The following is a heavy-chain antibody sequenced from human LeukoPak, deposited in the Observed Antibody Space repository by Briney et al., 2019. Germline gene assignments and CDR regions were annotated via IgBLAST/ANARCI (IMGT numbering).Heavy chain of an antibody. CDR1: GYTFTTYD. D-gene: IGHD6-19*01. CDR2: MNPNSGYT. CDR3: ARVAGSIDY. V-gene: IGHV1-8*03. J-gene: IGHJ4*02. Sequence: ASVKVSCKASGYTFTTYDINWVRQATGQGLEWMGWMNPNSGYTGYAQKFQGRVTITRGTSISTAYMELSSLRSEDTAVYYCARVAGSIDYWGQGTLVTVSS.